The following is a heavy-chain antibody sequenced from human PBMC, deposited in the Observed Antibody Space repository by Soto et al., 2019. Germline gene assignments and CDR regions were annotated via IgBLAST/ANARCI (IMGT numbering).Heavy chain of an antibody. Sequence: GASVKVSFKASGYTFTSYGISWVRQAPGQGLEWMGWISAYNGNTNYAQKLQGRVTMTTDTSTSTAYMELRSLRSDDTAVYYCARDDSSGYYGQVFDYWGQGTLVTVSS. D-gene: IGHD3-22*01. CDR3: ARDDSSGYYGQVFDY. CDR2: ISAYNGNT. V-gene: IGHV1-18*01. CDR1: GYTFTSYG. J-gene: IGHJ4*02.